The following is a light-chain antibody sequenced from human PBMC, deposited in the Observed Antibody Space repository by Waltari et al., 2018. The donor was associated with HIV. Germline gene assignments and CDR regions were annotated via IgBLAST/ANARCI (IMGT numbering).Light chain of an antibody. CDR3: SSFAGSNNLMV. CDR1: SSDVGGYNY. CDR2: QVN. Sequence: QSALTQPPSASGSPGQSVTISCTGTSSDVGGYNYVSRYQQHPGKAPKLMIYQVNTRPSGVPARFSGTKSGNRASLTVSGLQAEDEADYYCSSFAGSNNLMVFGGGTKLTVL. J-gene: IGLJ2*01. V-gene: IGLV2-8*01.